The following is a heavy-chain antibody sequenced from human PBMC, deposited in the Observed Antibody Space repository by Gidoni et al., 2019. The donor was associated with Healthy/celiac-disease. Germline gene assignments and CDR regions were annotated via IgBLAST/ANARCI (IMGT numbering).Heavy chain of an antibody. V-gene: IGHV4-61*01. CDR3: AREVVGATPGLDAFDI. J-gene: IGHJ3*02. D-gene: IGHD1-26*01. CDR1: GVSVSSGSYY. Sequence: QVQLQESGPGLVKPSETLSLTCTVSGVSVSSGSYYWSWIRQPPGKGLEWIGYIYYSGSTNYNPSLKSRVTISVDTSKNQFSLKLSSVTAADTAVYYCAREVVGATPGLDAFDIWGQGTMVTVSS. CDR2: IYYSGST.